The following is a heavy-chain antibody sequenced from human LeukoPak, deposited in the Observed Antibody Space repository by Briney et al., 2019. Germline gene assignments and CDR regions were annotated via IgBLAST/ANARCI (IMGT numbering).Heavy chain of an antibody. Sequence: ASVKVSCKASGYTFTGYYMHWVRQAPGQGLEWMGRINPNSGGTNYAQKFQGRVTMTRDTSIGTAYMGLSRLRSDDTAVYYCARDCTNGVCYYDYWGQGTLVTVSS. CDR3: ARDCTNGVCYYDY. CDR2: INPNSGGT. D-gene: IGHD2-8*01. CDR1: GYTFTGYY. J-gene: IGHJ4*02. V-gene: IGHV1-2*06.